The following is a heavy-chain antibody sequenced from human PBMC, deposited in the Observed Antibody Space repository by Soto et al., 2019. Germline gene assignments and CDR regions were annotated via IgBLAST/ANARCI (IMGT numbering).Heavy chain of an antibody. CDR2: TNNDGSAT. CDR1: GFGFSSYW. J-gene: IGHJ3*02. V-gene: IGHV3-74*01. CDR3: AREMATISLGAFDI. Sequence: GGSLRLSCAASGFGFSSYWMHWVRQAPGKGLVWVSRTNNDGSATTYADSVRGRFTSFRDNAKNTLFLQMTSLGVEDTAVYYCAREMATISLGAFDIWGEGAMVTVSS. D-gene: IGHD5-12*01.